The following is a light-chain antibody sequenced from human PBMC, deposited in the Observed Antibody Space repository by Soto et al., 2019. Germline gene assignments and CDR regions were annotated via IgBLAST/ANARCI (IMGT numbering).Light chain of an antibody. J-gene: IGLJ1*01. Sequence: QSALTQPPSASESPGQSVAISCTGTSSDVGGYNYVSWYQQHPGKAPKLIISEVSKRPSGVPDRFSGSKSGNAASLTVSGLQAEDEADYYCTSHAGSNNYVFGTGTKVTVL. CDR2: EVS. CDR1: SSDVGGYNY. V-gene: IGLV2-8*01. CDR3: TSHAGSNNYV.